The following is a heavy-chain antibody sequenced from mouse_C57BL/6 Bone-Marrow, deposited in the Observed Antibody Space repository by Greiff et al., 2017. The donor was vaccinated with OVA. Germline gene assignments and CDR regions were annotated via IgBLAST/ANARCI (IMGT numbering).Heavy chain of an antibody. V-gene: IGHV14-4*01. CDR2: IDPENGDT. J-gene: IGHJ2*01. Sequence: EVHLVESGAELVRPGASVKLSCTASGFNIKDDYMHWVKQRPEQGLEWIGWIDPENGDTEYASKFQGKATITADTSSNTACLQLSSLTSEDTAVYYCTSSNYYFDYWGQGTTLTVSS. CDR1: GFNIKDDY. D-gene: IGHD2-5*01. CDR3: TSSNYYFDY.